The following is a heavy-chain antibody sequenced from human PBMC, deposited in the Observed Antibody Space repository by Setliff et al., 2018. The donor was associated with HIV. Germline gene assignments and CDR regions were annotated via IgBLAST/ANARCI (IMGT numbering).Heavy chain of an antibody. V-gene: IGHV1-8*01. J-gene: IGHJ4*02. CDR3: ARESACSSTSCPKVLDY. CDR1: GYTFTSYD. Sequence: GASVKVSCKASGYTFTSYDINWVRQATGQGLEWMGWMNPNGGNTGYAQKFQGRVTMTRNTSISTAYMELSSLRSEDTAVYYCARESACSSTSCPKVLDYWGQGTLVTVSS. D-gene: IGHD2-2*01. CDR2: MNPNGGNT.